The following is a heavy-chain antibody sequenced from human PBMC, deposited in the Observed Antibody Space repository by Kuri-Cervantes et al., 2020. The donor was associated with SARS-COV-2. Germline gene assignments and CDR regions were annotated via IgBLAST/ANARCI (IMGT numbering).Heavy chain of an antibody. D-gene: IGHD6-13*01. J-gene: IGHJ6*03. Sequence: SETLSLTCTVSGGSISSYYWSWVRQPAGKGLEWIGRIYTSGSTNYNPSLKSRVTISVDTSKNQFSLKLSSVTAADTAVYYCARTSGYSSSWSLYYYYYMDVWGKGTTVTVSS. V-gene: IGHV4-4*07. CDR1: GGSISSYY. CDR2: IYTSGST. CDR3: ARTSGYSSSWSLYYYYYMDV.